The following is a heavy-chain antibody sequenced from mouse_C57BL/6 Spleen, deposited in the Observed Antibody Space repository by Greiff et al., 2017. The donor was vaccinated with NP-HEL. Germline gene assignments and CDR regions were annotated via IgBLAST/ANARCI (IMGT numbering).Heavy chain of an antibody. J-gene: IGHJ2*01. V-gene: IGHV1-76*01. CDR2: IYPGSGNT. Sequence: VQLQQSGAELVRPGASVKLSCKASGYTFTDYYINWVKQRPGQGLEWIARIYPGSGNTYYNEKFKGKATLTAEKSSSTAYMQLSSLTSEDSAVYFCARYGGYGPLDYWGQGTTLTVSS. CDR3: ARYGGYGPLDY. D-gene: IGHD1-1*02. CDR1: GYTFTDYY.